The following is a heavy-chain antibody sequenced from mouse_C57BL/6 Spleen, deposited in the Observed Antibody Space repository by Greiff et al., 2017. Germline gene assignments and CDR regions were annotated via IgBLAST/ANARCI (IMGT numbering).Heavy chain of an antibody. CDR2: INPNYGTT. D-gene: IGHD1-1*01. J-gene: IGHJ4*01. V-gene: IGHV1-39*01. CDR3: ASGDGRNPYAMDY. CDR1: GYSFTDYN. Sequence: VQLQQSGPELVKPGASVKISCKASGYSFTDYNMNWVKQSNGKSLEWIGVINPNYGTTSYNQKFKGKATLTVDQSSSTAYMQLNSLTSEDSEVYYCASGDGRNPYAMDYWGQGTSVTVSS.